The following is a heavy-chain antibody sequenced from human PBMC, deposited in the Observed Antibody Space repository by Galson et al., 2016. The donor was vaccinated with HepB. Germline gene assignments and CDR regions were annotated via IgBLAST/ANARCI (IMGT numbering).Heavy chain of an antibody. CDR3: ARDLGLRGLDP. CDR1: EFTFSSYS. CDR2: ISSGSSTI. V-gene: IGHV3-48*01. Sequence: SLRLSCAASEFTFSSYSMNWVRQAPGKGLEWVSYISSGSSTIYYADSVKGRFTISRDNAKNSLYPQMNSLRAEDTAVYYCARDLGLRGLDPWGQGTLVTVSS. J-gene: IGHJ5*02. D-gene: IGHD5-18*01.